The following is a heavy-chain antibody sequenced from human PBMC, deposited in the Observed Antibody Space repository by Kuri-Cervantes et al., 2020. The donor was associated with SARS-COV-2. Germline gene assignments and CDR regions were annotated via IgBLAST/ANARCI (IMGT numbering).Heavy chain of an antibody. CDR3: ARESGGGAFDI. J-gene: IGHJ3*02. V-gene: IGHV4-59*11. Sequence: SETLSLTCTVSGGSISSHYWSWIRQPPGKGLEWIGYIYYSGSTNYNPSLKSRVTISVDTSKNQFSLKLSSVTAADTAVYYCARESGGGAFDIWGQGTMVTVSS. CDR1: GGSISSHY. CDR2: IYYSGST. D-gene: IGHD3-16*01.